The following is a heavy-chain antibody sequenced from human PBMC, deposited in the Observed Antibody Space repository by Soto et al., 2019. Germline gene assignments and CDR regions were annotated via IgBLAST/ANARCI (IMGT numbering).Heavy chain of an antibody. CDR3: ARSSTISTYFDY. Sequence: QVQLQESGPGLVKPSQTLSLTCTVSGGSISSGCYYWSWIRQHPGKGLEWIGYIYYSGSTYYNPSLKSRVTLSVDTSKNKFSLKLSSVTAADTAVYYCARSSTISTYFDYWGQGTLVTVSS. V-gene: IGHV4-31*03. J-gene: IGHJ4*02. CDR1: GGSISSGCYY. CDR2: IYYSGST. D-gene: IGHD2-2*01.